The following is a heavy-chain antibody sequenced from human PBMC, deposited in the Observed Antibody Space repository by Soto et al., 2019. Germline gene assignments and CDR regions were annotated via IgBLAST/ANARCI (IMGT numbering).Heavy chain of an antibody. CDR3: ATAAIGYSLGYYCFGVDLCGQRTKDTDS. D-gene: IGHD3-22*01. Sequence: EVQLVESGGGLVQPGGSMRLSCTASGFTFSSYSMNWVRQAPGKGLELVSYISSSSSTIYYEDSVKGRFTISRDNAKHSLCIKMNSLRAEDTVVYYCATAAIGYSLGYYCFGVDLCGQRTKDTDS. J-gene: IGHJ5*01. V-gene: IGHV3-48*01. CDR1: GFTFSSYS. CDR2: ISSSSSTI.